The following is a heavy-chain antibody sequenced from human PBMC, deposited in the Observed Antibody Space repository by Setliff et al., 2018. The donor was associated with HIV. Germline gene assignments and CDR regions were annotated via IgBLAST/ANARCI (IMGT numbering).Heavy chain of an antibody. V-gene: IGHV4-59*01. CDR2: IYYDGTT. J-gene: IGHJ6*03. Sequence: SETLSLTCTVSGGSISSYYWSWIRQPPGKGLEWIGYIYYDGTTNSNPSLKSRVTISVTTSKNQFSLKLSSVTAADTALYFCARATFGSTSSGINYYMDVWGKGTTVTVS. CDR3: ARATFGSTSSGINYYMDV. CDR1: GGSISSYY. D-gene: IGHD3-10*01.